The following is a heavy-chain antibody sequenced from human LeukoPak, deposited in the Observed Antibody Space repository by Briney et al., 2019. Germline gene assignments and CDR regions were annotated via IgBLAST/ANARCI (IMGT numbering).Heavy chain of an antibody. V-gene: IGHV3-23*01. CDR1: GFTFSSYA. Sequence: PGGSLRLSCAASGFTFSSYAMSWVRQAPGKGLEWVSAISGSGGSTYYADSVKGRFTISRDNSKNTLYLQMNSLRAEDTAVYYCAKAGIAAAGRYYYYMDVWGKGTTVTVSS. CDR3: AKAGIAAAGRYYYYMDV. CDR2: ISGSGGST. D-gene: IGHD6-13*01. J-gene: IGHJ6*03.